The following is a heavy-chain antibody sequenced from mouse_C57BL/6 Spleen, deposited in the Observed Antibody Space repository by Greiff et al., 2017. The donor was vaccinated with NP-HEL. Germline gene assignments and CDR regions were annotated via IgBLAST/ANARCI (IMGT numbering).Heavy chain of an antibody. CDR1: GYTFTSYW. V-gene: IGHV1-69*01. D-gene: IGHD1-1*01. CDR3: AKAYYYGSLDY. Sequence: VQLQQSGAELVMPGASVKLSCKASGYTFTSYWMHWVKQRPGQGLEWIGEIDPSDSYTNYNQKFKGKSTLTVDKSSSTAYMQLSSLTSEDSAVYYCAKAYYYGSLDYWGQGTTLTVSS. CDR2: IDPSDSYT. J-gene: IGHJ2*01.